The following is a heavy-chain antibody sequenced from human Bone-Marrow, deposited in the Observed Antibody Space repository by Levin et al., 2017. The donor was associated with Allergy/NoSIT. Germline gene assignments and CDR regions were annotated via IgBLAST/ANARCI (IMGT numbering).Heavy chain of an antibody. CDR1: GFTFSSYS. D-gene: IGHD2-2*01. Sequence: GESLKISCAASGFTFSSYSMNWVRQAPGKGLEWVSSISSSSSYIYYADSVKGRFTISRDNAKNSLYLQMNSLRAEDTAVYYCARDSSQAAMPTNWFDPWGQGTLVTVSS. V-gene: IGHV3-21*01. J-gene: IGHJ5*02. CDR3: ARDSSQAAMPTNWFDP. CDR2: ISSSSSYI.